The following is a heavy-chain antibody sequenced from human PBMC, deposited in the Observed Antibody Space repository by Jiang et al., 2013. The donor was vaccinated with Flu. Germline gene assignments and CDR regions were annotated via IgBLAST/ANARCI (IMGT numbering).Heavy chain of an antibody. CDR1: GYSISSGYY. CDR2: IYHSGST. J-gene: IGHJ3*02. CDR3: ARVSGDYLRVDAFDI. D-gene: IGHD4-17*01. Sequence: LLKPSETLSLTCAVSGYSISSGYYWGWIRQPPGKGLEWIGSIYHSGSTYYNPSLKSRVTISADTSKNQFSLKLSSVTAADTAVYYCARVSGDYLRVDAFDIWGQGTMVTVSS. V-gene: IGHV4-38-2*01.